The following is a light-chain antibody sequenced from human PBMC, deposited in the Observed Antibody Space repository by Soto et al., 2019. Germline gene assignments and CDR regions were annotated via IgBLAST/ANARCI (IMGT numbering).Light chain of an antibody. J-gene: IGKJ1*01. V-gene: IGKV3-11*01. CDR1: QSVSRY. Sequence: ELVLTQSPVTLSLSPGDSATLSCRASQSVSRYLAWYQQKSGQAPRLLIYDAVNRATGIPDRFSGSGSGTDLTLTISRLEPEDFAVYSCQKRSNWPPTCGQGTKVDIK. CDR3: QKRSNWPPT. CDR2: DAV.